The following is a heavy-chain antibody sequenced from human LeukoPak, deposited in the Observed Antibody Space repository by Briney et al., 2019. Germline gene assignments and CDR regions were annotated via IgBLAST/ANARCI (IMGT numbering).Heavy chain of an antibody. Sequence: SETLSLTCTVSGASISSSSYYWSWIRQPPGKGLEWIGYIYYSGSTNYNPSLKSRVTISVDTSKNQFSLKLSSVTAADTAVYYCARGRPGLNWGQGTLVTVSS. CDR3: ARGRPGLN. D-gene: IGHD3/OR15-3a*01. V-gene: IGHV4-61*01. CDR1: GASISSSSYY. CDR2: IYYSGST. J-gene: IGHJ4*02.